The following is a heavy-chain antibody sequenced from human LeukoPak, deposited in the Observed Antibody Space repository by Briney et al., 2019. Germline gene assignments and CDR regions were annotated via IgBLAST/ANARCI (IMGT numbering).Heavy chain of an antibody. J-gene: IGHJ4*02. V-gene: IGHV3-48*03. D-gene: IGHD3-10*01. CDR2: ISSSGSTT. Sequence: GGSLRLSCAASGVTFSSYEMNWVRQAPGKGLEWVSYISSSGSTTYYADSVKGRFTISRDNAKNSLYLQMNSLRAEDTAVYYCAILVRGVPDADYWGQGTLVTASS. CDR3: AILVRGVPDADY. CDR1: GVTFSSYE.